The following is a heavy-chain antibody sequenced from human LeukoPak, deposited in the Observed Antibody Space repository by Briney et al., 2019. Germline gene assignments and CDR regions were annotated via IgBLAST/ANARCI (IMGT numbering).Heavy chain of an antibody. Sequence: ASVKVSCKASGYTFTGYDINWVRQATGQGLEGMGWMNPNSGNTGYAQRFQGRVTMTRNTSISTAYMELSSLRSEDTAVYYCARAIWFGELFVDYWGQGTLVTVSS. CDR2: MNPNSGNT. D-gene: IGHD3-10*01. CDR1: GYTFTGYD. J-gene: IGHJ4*02. V-gene: IGHV1-8*01. CDR3: ARAIWFGELFVDY.